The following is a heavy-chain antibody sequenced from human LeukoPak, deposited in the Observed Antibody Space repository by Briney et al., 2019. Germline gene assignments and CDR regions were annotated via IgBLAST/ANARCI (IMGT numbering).Heavy chain of an antibody. CDR1: GYSISGGYY. CDR2: IYHSGST. D-gene: IGHD6-19*01. Sequence: SETLSLTCTVSGYSISGGYYWGWIRQPPGKGLEWIGSIYHSGSTYYNPSLKSRVTISVDTSKNQFSLKLSSVTAADTAVYYCATLGRYSSGWGIDYWGQGTLVTVSS. CDR3: ATLGRYSSGWGIDY. V-gene: IGHV4-38-2*02. J-gene: IGHJ4*02.